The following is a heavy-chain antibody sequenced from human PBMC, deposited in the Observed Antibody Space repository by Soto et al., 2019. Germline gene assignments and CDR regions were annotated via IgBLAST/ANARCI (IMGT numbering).Heavy chain of an antibody. J-gene: IGHJ4*02. Sequence: SETLSLTCTVSGGSLNNYYWSWIRQPAGKGLEWIGRIYTVGSTNYNPSLKSRVTMSIDTSKNQFSLRLTSVTAADTAVYYCARSPLTHSYAQFDSWGQGSLVTVSS. CDR2: IYTVGST. CDR3: ARSPLTHSYAQFDS. V-gene: IGHV4-4*07. D-gene: IGHD3-16*01. CDR1: GGSLNNYY.